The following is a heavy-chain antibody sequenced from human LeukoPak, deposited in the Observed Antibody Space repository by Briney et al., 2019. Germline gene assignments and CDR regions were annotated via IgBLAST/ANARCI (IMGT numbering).Heavy chain of an antibody. CDR3: AKDMGTPIAAAGFDY. Sequence: GGSLRLSCAASGFTFSSYAMSWVRQAPGKGLEWVSAISGSGGSTYYADSVKGRFTISRDNSKNTLYLQMHSLRAEDTAVYYCAKDMGTPIAAAGFDYWGQGTLVTVSS. J-gene: IGHJ4*02. CDR2: ISGSGGST. D-gene: IGHD6-13*01. CDR1: GFTFSSYA. V-gene: IGHV3-23*01.